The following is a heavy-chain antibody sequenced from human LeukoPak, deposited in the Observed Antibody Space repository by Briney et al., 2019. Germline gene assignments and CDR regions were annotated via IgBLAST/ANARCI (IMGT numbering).Heavy chain of an antibody. CDR3: PRELGYYDSSGYYAHWYYYGMDV. CDR1: GFTVSSNY. CDR2: IYSGGST. D-gene: IGHD3-22*01. V-gene: IGHV3-66*01. J-gene: IGHJ6*02. Sequence: TGGSLRFSCAASGFTVSSNYMSWVRQAPGKGLEWVSVIYSGGSTYYADSVKGRFTISRDNSKNTLYLQMNSLRAEDTAVYYCPRELGYYDSSGYYAHWYYYGMDVWGQGTTVTVSS.